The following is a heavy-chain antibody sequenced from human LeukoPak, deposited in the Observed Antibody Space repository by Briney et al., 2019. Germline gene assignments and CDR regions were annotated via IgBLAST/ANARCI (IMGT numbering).Heavy chain of an antibody. Sequence: GGSLRLSCAASGFTFSDNYMTWVRQAPGKGLEWVSAISGSGGSTYYADSVKGRFTISRDNSKNTLYLQMNSLRAEDTAVYYCAKDVDYGDYEEDYYYMDVWGKGTTVTVSS. CDR2: ISGSGGST. D-gene: IGHD4-17*01. CDR3: AKDVDYGDYEEDYYYMDV. CDR1: GFTFSDNY. V-gene: IGHV3-23*01. J-gene: IGHJ6*03.